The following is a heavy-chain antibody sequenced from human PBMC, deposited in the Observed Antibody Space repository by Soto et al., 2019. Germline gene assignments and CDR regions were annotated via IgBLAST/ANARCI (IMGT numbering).Heavy chain of an antibody. CDR3: ARDKTTYYYGSGSYLGWFAP. V-gene: IGHV4-34*01. Sequence: SETLSLTCAVYGGSFSGYYWSWIRQPPGKGLEWIGEINHSGGTNYNPSLKSRVTISVDTSKNQFSLKLSSVTAADTAVYYCARDKTTYYYGSGSYLGWFAPWAQGTLVTVS. J-gene: IGHJ5*02. D-gene: IGHD3-10*01. CDR2: INHSGGT. CDR1: GGSFSGYY.